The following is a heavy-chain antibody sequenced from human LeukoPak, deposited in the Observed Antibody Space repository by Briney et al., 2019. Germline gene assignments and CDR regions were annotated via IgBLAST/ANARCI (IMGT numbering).Heavy chain of an antibody. Sequence: GGSLRLSCAASGFTFSSYAMSWVRQAPGKGLEWVSTISSSGVSTFHADSVKGRFTISRDNSKNTLYLQMNSLRAEDAAVYYCARHPEPGYCSSTSCHESYFDYWGQGTLVTVSS. J-gene: IGHJ4*02. V-gene: IGHV3-23*01. CDR1: GFTFSSYA. D-gene: IGHD2-2*01. CDR2: ISSSGVST. CDR3: ARHPEPGYCSSTSCHESYFDY.